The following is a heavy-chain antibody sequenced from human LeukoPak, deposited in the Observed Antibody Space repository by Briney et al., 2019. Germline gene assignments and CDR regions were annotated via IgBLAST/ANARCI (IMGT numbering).Heavy chain of an antibody. V-gene: IGHV3-53*01. D-gene: IGHD2-15*01. CDR2: IYSGGST. CDR1: GFTVSSNY. Sequence: PGGSLRLSCAASGFTVSSNYMSWVRQAPGKGLKWVSVIYSGGSTYSADSVKGRFTISRDNSKNTLYLQMNSLRAEDTAVYYCARDSLYCSGGSCQPTRGRYFDYWGQGTLVTVSS. CDR3: ARDSLYCSGGSCQPTRGRYFDY. J-gene: IGHJ4*02.